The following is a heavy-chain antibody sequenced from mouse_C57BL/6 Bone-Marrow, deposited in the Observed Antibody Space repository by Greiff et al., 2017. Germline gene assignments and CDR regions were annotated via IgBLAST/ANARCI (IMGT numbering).Heavy chain of an antibody. J-gene: IGHJ3*01. CDR3: ARGGYGSPAWLAY. CDR2: IYPRSGNT. Sequence: QVQLQQSGAELARPGASVKLSCKASGYTFTSYGISWVKQRPGQGLEWIGEIYPRSGNTYYNEKFKGQATLTADKSSSTAYMELRSLTSEDSAVYFCARGGYGSPAWLAYWGQGTLVTVSA. D-gene: IGHD1-1*01. V-gene: IGHV1-81*01. CDR1: GYTFTSYG.